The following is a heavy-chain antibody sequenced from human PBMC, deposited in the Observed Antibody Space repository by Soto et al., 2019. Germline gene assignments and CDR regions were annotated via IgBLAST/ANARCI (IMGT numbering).Heavy chain of an antibody. CDR1: GFTFSSYG. Sequence: TGGSLRLSCAASGFTFSSYGMHWVRQAPGKGLEWVAVIWYDGSNKYYADSVKGRFTISRDNSKNTLYLQMNSLRAEDTAVYYCARDGSSIAAAVKVNWFDPWGQGTLVTVSS. D-gene: IGHD6-13*01. CDR2: IWYDGSNK. CDR3: ARDGSSIAAAVKVNWFDP. V-gene: IGHV3-33*01. J-gene: IGHJ5*02.